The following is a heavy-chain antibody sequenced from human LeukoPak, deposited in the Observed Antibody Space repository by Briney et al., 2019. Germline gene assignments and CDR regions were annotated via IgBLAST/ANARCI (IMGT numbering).Heavy chain of an antibody. D-gene: IGHD3-16*02. J-gene: IGHJ6*02. CDR2: IIPILGIA. CDR1: GGTFSSYA. V-gene: IGHV1-69*04. CDR3: ARHKQPPVLSSLYYYYYGMDV. Sequence: GASVKVSCKASGGTFSSYAISWVRQAPGQGLEWMGRIIPILGIANYAQKFQGRVTITADKSTSTAYMELSSLRSEDTAVYYCARHKQPPVLSSLYYYYYGMDVWGQGTTVTVSS.